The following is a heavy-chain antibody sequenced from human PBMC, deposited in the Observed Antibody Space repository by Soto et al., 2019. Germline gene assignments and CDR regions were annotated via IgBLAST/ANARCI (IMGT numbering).Heavy chain of an antibody. V-gene: IGHV3-7*03. J-gene: IGHJ4*02. Sequence: EVQLAESGGGLVQPGGSLSLSGAASGFTFGNYWMSWVRQAPGKEPERVANIKVDGSAKYYVDSVKGRFIISRDTAKNSLYLQMNSLRAEDTAVYYCARDRGWQTFDYWGQGTLVTVSS. CDR1: GFTFGNYW. D-gene: IGHD3-10*01. CDR2: IKVDGSAK. CDR3: ARDRGWQTFDY.